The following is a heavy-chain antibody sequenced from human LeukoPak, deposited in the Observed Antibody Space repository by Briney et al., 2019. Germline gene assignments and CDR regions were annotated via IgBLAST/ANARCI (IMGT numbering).Heavy chain of an antibody. CDR3: ASSYYDSSGPNY. Sequence: SETLSLTCTVSGGSISSYYWSWTRQPPGKGLEWIGYIYYSGGTNYNPSLKSRVTISVDTSKNQFSLKLSSVTAADTAVYYCASSYYDSSGPNYWGQGTLVTVSS. V-gene: IGHV4-59*01. CDR1: GGSISSYY. J-gene: IGHJ4*02. D-gene: IGHD3-22*01. CDR2: IYYSGGT.